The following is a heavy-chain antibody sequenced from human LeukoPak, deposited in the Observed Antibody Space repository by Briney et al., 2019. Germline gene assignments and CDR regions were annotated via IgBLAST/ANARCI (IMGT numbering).Heavy chain of an antibody. J-gene: IGHJ5*02. Sequence: PGGSLRLSCAASGFTFSDYYMSWIRQAPGKGLEWVSYISSSGSTIYYADSVKGRFTISRDNAKSSLYLQMNSLRAEDTAVYYCARDLVVVVAARTYNWFDPWGQGTLVTVSS. CDR2: ISSSGSTI. D-gene: IGHD2-15*01. CDR1: GFTFSDYY. CDR3: ARDLVVVVAARTYNWFDP. V-gene: IGHV3-11*04.